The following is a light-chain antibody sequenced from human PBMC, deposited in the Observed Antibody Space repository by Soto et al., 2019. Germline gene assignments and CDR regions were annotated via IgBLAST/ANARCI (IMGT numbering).Light chain of an antibody. V-gene: IGKV1-39*01. CDR1: QNISSY. J-gene: IGKJ1*01. Sequence: DIQITQSPPSLSASVGDRVTITCRASQNISSYLNWYQQKPGKAPKLLISAASSMQSGVPSRFSGSGSGTYFTLAISRLQPEDFAAYYCQHSFSPPWTFGLGTKVEIK. CDR2: AAS. CDR3: QHSFSPPWT.